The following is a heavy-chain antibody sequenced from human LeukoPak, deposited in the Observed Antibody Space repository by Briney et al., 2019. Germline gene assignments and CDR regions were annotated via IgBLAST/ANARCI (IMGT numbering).Heavy chain of an antibody. D-gene: IGHD3-10*01. CDR1: GYTFTSYG. J-gene: IGHJ5*02. V-gene: IGHV1-18*01. CDR3: ARDAREVLLWFGEFFP. CDR2: ISGYNGNT. Sequence: GASVKVSCKASGYTFTSYGISWVRQAPGQGLEWMGWISGYNGNTDYAQKFQGRVTMTTETSTSTAYMELRSLRSDDTAVYYCARDAREVLLWFGEFFPWGQGTLVTVSS.